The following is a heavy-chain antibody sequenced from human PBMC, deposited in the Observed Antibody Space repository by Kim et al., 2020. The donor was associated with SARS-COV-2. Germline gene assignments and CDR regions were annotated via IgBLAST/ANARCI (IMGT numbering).Heavy chain of an antibody. CDR3: VRGESGSLGY. V-gene: IGHV1-46*01. Sequence: ASVKVSCKASGYSCTSYYIQWVRQASGQGPEWMGIINPGGGSATYAQKFQGRATMTMDTSTKTTYMELSSLRSEDTAAYYCVRGESGSLGYWGQGTLVTV. J-gene: IGHJ4*02. CDR2: INPGGGSA. CDR1: GYSCTSYY. D-gene: IGHD1-26*01.